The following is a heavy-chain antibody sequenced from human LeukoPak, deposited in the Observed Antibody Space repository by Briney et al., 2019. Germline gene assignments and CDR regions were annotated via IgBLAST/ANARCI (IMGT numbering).Heavy chain of an antibody. J-gene: IGHJ4*02. D-gene: IGHD5-24*01. CDR3: ARGMAKDYFGY. Sequence: GASVKVSCKASGYAFTGYAMNWVRQAPGQGLEWMAWINTNTGNPTYAQGYTGRFVFSVDTSVSTAYLQINSLQTEDTAVYYCARGMAKDYFGYWGQGTLVTVSS. V-gene: IGHV7-4-1*02. CDR2: INTNTGNP. CDR1: GYAFTGYA.